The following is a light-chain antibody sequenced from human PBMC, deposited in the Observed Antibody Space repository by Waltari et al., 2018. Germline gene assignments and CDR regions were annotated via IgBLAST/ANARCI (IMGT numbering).Light chain of an antibody. CDR3: CSYAGSSTVV. Sequence: QSALTQPASVSGSPGQSITISCPGTRSDVGRYNLFSWYQQHPGKAPKLMIYEVSKRPSGVSNRFSGSKSGNTASLTISGLQAEDEADYYCCSYAGSSTVVFGGGTKLTVL. J-gene: IGLJ2*01. CDR2: EVS. CDR1: RSDVGRYNL. V-gene: IGLV2-23*02.